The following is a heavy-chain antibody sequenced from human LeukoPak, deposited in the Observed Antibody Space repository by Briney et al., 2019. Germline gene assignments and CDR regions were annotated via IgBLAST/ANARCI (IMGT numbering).Heavy chain of an antibody. CDR2: INGDGSST. V-gene: IGHV3-74*01. D-gene: IGHD5-24*01. CDR3: AKMDVG. CDR1: GFTFTSSW. Sequence: GGSLRLPCAASGFTFTSSWMHWVRQAPGKGLVWVSRINGDGSSTSYADSVKGRFTISRDNAKNTVYLQMNSLRAEDTAVYYCAKMDVGWGQGTLVTVSS. J-gene: IGHJ4*02.